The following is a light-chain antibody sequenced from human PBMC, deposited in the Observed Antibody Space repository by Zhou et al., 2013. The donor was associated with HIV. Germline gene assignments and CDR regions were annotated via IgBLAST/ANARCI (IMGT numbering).Light chain of an antibody. Sequence: EIVLTQSPATLSLSPGERATLSCRASESVSSYLSWYQHRPGQAPRLLIYGASTRATGIPARFSGSGSGTEFTLTISSLQSGDFATYYCQQYNTYAATFGQGTKVE. V-gene: IGKV3-15*01. CDR2: GAS. J-gene: IGKJ2*01. CDR3: QQYNTYAAT. CDR1: ESVSSY.